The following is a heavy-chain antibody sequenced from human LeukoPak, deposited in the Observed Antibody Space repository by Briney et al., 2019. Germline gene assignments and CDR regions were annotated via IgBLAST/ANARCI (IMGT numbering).Heavy chain of an antibody. V-gene: IGHV3-30*18. CDR1: GFTFSSYG. D-gene: IGHD3-10*01. CDR2: ISYDGSNK. Sequence: PGGSLRLSCAASGFTFSSYGMHWVRQAPGKGLEWVAVISYDGSNKYYADSVKGRFTISRDNSKNTLYLQMNSLRAEDTAVYYCAKGVRGVMGDAFDIWGQGTMVTVSS. J-gene: IGHJ3*02. CDR3: AKGVRGVMGDAFDI.